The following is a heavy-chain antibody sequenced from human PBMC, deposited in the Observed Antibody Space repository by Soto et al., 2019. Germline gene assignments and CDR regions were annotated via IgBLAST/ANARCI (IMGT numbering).Heavy chain of an antibody. D-gene: IGHD6-19*01. CDR2: IYHSGST. Sequence: SETLSLTCAVSGGSISSSNWWSWVRQPPGKGLEWIGEIYHSGSTNYIPSLKSRVTISVDKSKNQFSLKLSSVTAADTAVYYCARAGDSSGPVALGYWGQGTLVTVSS. CDR3: ARAGDSSGPVALGY. J-gene: IGHJ4*02. V-gene: IGHV4-4*02. CDR1: GGSISSSNW.